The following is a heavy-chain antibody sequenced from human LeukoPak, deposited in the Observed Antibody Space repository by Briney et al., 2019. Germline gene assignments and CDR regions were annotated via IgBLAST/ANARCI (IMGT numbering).Heavy chain of an antibody. CDR1: GYTFTGYY. Sequence: ASVTVSYKASGYTFTGYYMHWVGQAPGEGMEWMGWINPNSGGTNYAQKFQGRVTTTSDTSISTAYMELSTLRSDDTAVYYCARVGSLPPVLRYFARGDHYDYWGQGTLVTVSS. CDR3: ARVGSLPPVLRYFARGDHYDY. V-gene: IGHV1-2*02. D-gene: IGHD3-9*01. CDR2: INPNSGGT. J-gene: IGHJ4*02.